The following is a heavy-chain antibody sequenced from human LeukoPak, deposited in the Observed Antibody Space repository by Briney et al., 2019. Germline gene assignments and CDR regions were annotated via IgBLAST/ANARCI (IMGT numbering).Heavy chain of an antibody. CDR1: GYTFTSYD. Sequence: GASVKVSCKASGYTFTSYDINWVRQATGQGLEWMGWMNPNSGNTGYAQKFQGRVTITRNTSISTAYMELSSLRSEDTAVYYCAVRVPTGSDGYDAFDIWGQGTMVTVSS. CDR2: MNPNSGNT. V-gene: IGHV1-8*03. J-gene: IGHJ3*02. D-gene: IGHD1-1*01. CDR3: AVRVPTGSDGYDAFDI.